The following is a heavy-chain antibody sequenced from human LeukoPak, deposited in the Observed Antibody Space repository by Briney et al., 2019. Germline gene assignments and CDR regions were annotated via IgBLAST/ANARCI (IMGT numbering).Heavy chain of an antibody. CDR1: GGSISSYY. V-gene: IGHV4-59*08. D-gene: IGHD6-19*01. Sequence: SETLSLTCTVSGGSISSYYWSWIRQPPGKGLEWIGYIYYSGSTNYNPSLKSRVTISVDTSKNQFSLKLSSVTAADTAVYYCASTSIAVAGPLDYWGQGTLVTVSS. CDR2: IYYSGST. CDR3: ASTSIAVAGPLDY. J-gene: IGHJ4*02.